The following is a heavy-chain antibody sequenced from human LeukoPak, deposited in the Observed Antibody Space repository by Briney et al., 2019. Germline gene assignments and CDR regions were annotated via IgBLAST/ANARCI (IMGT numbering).Heavy chain of an antibody. J-gene: IGHJ6*02. CDR1: GGSFSGYY. CDR3: ARVMTVRSSVPSTTVVSYYGMDV. Sequence: SETLSLTCAVYGGSFSGYYWSWIRQPPGKGLEWIGEINHSGSTNYNPSLKSRVTISVDTSKNQFSLELSSVTAADTAVYYCARVMTVRSSVPSTTVVSYYGMDVWGQGTTVTVSS. V-gene: IGHV4-34*01. CDR2: INHSGST. D-gene: IGHD4-23*01.